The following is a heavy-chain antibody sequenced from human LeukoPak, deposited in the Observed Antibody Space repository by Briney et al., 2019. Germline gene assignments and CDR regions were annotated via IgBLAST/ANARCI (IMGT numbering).Heavy chain of an antibody. V-gene: IGHV4-34*01. CDR1: GGSFSGYY. D-gene: IGHD3-22*01. CDR3: ASADYYDSSGYYYYYGMDV. CDR2: INHSGST. J-gene: IGHJ6*02. Sequence: PSETLSLTCAVYGGSFSGYYWSWIRQPPGKGLEWIGEINHSGSTNYNPSLKSRVTISVDTSKNQFSLKLSSVTAADTAVYYCASADYYDSSGYYYYYGMDVWGQGTTVTVSS.